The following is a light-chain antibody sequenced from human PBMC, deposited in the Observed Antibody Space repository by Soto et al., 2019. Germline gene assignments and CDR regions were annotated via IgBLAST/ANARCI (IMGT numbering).Light chain of an antibody. J-gene: IGLJ1*01. CDR3: CSYAGNYYV. CDR1: SSDVGGYNY. Sequence: QSALTQPRSVSGSPGQSVTISCTGTSSDVGGYNYVSWYQRHPDKAPKFMIYDVSERPSGVPDRFSGSKSGNTASLTISGLQAEDEADYYCCSYAGNYYVFGTGTKVT. CDR2: DVS. V-gene: IGLV2-11*01.